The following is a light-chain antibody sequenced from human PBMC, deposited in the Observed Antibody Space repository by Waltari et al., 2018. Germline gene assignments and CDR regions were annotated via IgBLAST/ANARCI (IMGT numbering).Light chain of an antibody. Sequence: SYELTHTPSVSVSPGHTARTTCSGHDLPRKYAYWFQQKSGQAPRLVIHDDTKRPTGIPERFSGSSSGTVATLTITGAQVDDEADYYCYSSDSTGLRVFGGGTTVVVL. CDR1: DLPRKY. CDR3: YSSDSTGLRV. V-gene: IGLV3-10*01. J-gene: IGLJ1*01. CDR2: DDT.